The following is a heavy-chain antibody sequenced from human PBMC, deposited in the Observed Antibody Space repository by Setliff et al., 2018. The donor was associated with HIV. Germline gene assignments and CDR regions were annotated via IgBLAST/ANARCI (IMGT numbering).Heavy chain of an antibody. CDR3: ARARRDSYDRGRRNHYYIDV. Sequence: ASVKVSCKASGYTFTDYYLHWVRQAPGQGLEWMGWMNPNSGNTGFAQKFQGRVTMTRDTSISTAYMELNNLKFEDTAVYYCARARRDSYDRGRRNHYYIDVWGKGTTVTVSS. V-gene: IGHV1-8*02. J-gene: IGHJ6*03. CDR2: MNPNSGNT. D-gene: IGHD3-22*01. CDR1: GYTFTDYY.